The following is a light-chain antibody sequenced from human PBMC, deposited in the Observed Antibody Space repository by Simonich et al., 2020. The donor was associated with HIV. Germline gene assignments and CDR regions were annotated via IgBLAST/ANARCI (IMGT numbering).Light chain of an antibody. V-gene: IGLV1-40*01. CDR3: QSYDSTLSGSRV. CDR1: SSNIGAGYD. J-gene: IGLJ3*02. Sequence: QSVLTQPPSVSGAPGQRVTISCTGSSSNIGAGYDVHWYQQLPGTAPKLPNNGNSNRPSGVPDRFSGSKSGTSASLAITGLQAEDEADYYCQSYDSTLSGSRVFGGGTKLTVL. CDR2: GNS.